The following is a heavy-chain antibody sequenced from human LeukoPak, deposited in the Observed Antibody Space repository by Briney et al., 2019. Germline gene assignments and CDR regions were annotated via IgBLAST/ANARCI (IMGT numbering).Heavy chain of an antibody. CDR1: GGSFSGYY. CDR3: ARWQDSSWYGRWFDP. J-gene: IGHJ5*02. Sequence: SETLSLTCAVYGGSFSGYYWSWIRQPPGKGLEWIGDINHSGSTNYNPSLKSRVTISVDTSKNQFSLKLSSVTAADTAVYYCARWQDSSWYGRWFDPWGQGTLVTVSS. D-gene: IGHD6-13*01. CDR2: INHSGST. V-gene: IGHV4-34*01.